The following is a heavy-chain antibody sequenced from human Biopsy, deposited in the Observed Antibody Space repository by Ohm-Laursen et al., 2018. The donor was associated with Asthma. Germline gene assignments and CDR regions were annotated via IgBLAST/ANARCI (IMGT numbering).Heavy chain of an antibody. Sequence: ASVKVSCKASGYTFIGCHIHWMRQAPGQGLEWMGWVSTGNDDTKYSQKFQGRVTITRDTSASTAYMELRSLRSEDTATYYCARTYYDFLTGQVKDVFGVWGQGTMVTVSS. CDR3: ARTYYDFLTGQVKDVFGV. D-gene: IGHD3-9*01. V-gene: IGHV1-3*04. CDR1: GYTFIGCH. J-gene: IGHJ3*01. CDR2: VSTGNDDT.